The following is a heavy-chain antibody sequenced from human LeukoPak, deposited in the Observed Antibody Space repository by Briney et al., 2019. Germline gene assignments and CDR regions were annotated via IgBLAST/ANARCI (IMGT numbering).Heavy chain of an antibody. J-gene: IGHJ3*02. D-gene: IGHD3-10*01. Sequence: PGGSLRLSCAASGFTFSSYSMNWVRQAPGKGLEWVSSISSSSSYIYYADSVKGRFTISRDNAKNSLYLQMNSLRAEDTPVYYCAKEGDYYGSGSYRDGFDIWGQGTRATVSS. CDR1: GFTFSSYS. CDR2: ISSSSSYI. CDR3: AKEGDYYGSGSYRDGFDI. V-gene: IGHV3-21*01.